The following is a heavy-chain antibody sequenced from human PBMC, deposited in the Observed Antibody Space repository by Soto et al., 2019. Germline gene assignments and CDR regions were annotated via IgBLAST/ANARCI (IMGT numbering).Heavy chain of an antibody. CDR1: GFTFSSYW. J-gene: IGHJ4*02. Sequence: GGSLRLSCAASGFTFSSYWMHWVRQAPGKGLVWVSRINSDGSSTSYADSVKGRFTISRDNAKNTLYLQMDSLRAEDTAVYYCARDVIVGATMFDYWGQGTLVTVSS. D-gene: IGHD1-26*01. CDR3: ARDVIVGATMFDY. V-gene: IGHV3-74*01. CDR2: INSDGSST.